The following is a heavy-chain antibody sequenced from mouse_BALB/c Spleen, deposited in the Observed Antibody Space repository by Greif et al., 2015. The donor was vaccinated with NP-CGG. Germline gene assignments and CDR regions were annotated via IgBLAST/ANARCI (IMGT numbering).Heavy chain of an antibody. Sequence: VKLLESGAELVKPGASVKLSCKASGYTFTEYIIHWVKQRSGQGLEWIGWFYPGSGSIKYNEKFKDEATLTADKSSSTVYMELSRLTSEDSAVYFCARHEEEGSYDGYYVAWFAYWGQGTLVTVSA. CDR2: FYPGSGSI. CDR3: ARHEEEGSYDGYYVAWFAY. J-gene: IGHJ3*01. D-gene: IGHD2-3*01. CDR1: GYTFTEYI. V-gene: IGHV1-62-2*01.